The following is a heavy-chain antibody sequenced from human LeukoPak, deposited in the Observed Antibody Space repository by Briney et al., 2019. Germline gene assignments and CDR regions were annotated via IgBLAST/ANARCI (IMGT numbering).Heavy chain of an antibody. Sequence: GGSLRLSCVASGFTFSSYPMHCVRQAPDKGLEYLSAILGNGHASFYADSVKGRFTISRDNSKSTLYLQMGNLRADDMAVYYCARDSSSGYSFDSWGQGTLVTVSS. CDR1: GFTFSSYP. CDR3: ARDSSSGYSFDS. J-gene: IGHJ4*02. V-gene: IGHV3-64*02. D-gene: IGHD6-19*01. CDR2: ILGNGHAS.